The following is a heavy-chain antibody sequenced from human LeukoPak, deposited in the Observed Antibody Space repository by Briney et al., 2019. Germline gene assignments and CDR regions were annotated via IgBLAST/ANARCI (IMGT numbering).Heavy chain of an antibody. J-gene: IGHJ4*02. V-gene: IGHV4-39*01. D-gene: IGHD3-10*01. CDR1: GGSIIRTDYY. Sequence: SETLSLTCTVSGGSIIRTDYYWGWIRQPPGKGLEWIGSIYHSGSTYYNPSPESRVSVSVDTSKSQFSLRLSSVTAADTAVYYCARTPGYYYGSGPPDYWGQGTLVTVSS. CDR2: IYHSGST. CDR3: ARTPGYYYGSGPPDY.